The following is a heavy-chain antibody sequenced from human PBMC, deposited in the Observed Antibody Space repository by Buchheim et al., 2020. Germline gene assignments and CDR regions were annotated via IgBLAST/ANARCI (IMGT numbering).Heavy chain of an antibody. CDR1: GGSISNTDYY. V-gene: IGHV4-30-4*01. CDR3: ARDRTGYWYFDL. J-gene: IGHJ2*01. CDR2: IYYSGSP. D-gene: IGHD1-1*01. Sequence: QVQLQESGPGLVKPSQTLSLTCTVSGGSISNTDYYWSWIRQPPGKGLEWIGYIYYSGSPYYNSSLKSRVFISVDRSKNQFSLELTSLTAADTAVYYCARDRTGYWYFDLWGRGTL.